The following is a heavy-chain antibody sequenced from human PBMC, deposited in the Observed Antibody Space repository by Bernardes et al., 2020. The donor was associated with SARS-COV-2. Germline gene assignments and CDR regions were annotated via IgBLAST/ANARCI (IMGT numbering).Heavy chain of an antibody. J-gene: IGHJ4*02. D-gene: IGHD1-26*01. CDR3: ARDEWEQRGGFDH. CDR2: ISGPGRT. Sequence: GGSLRLSCAASGFSFSNYAMSWVRQAPGKGLEWVSDISGPGRTYYADSVKGRFTISRDNSKNTLYLEMNSLRVEDTAVYYCARDEWEQRGGFDHWGQGTLVTVSS. CDR1: GFSFSNYA. V-gene: IGHV3-23*01.